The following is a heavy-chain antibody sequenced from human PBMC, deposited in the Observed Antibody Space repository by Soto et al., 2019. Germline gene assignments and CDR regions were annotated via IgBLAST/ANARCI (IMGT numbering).Heavy chain of an antibody. V-gene: IGHV5-51*01. J-gene: IGHJ5*02. Sequence: GESLKISCKGSGYSFTSYWIGWVRQMPGKGLEWMGIIYPGDSDTRYSPSFQGQVTISADKSISTAYLQWSSLKASDTAMYYCAMSYSSGVANDNWFDPWGQGTLVTVSS. D-gene: IGHD6-19*01. CDR1: GYSFTSYW. CDR2: IYPGDSDT. CDR3: AMSYSSGVANDNWFDP.